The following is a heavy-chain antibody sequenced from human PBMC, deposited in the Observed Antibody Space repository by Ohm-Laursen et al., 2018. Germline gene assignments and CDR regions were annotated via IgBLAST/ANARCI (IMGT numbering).Heavy chain of an antibody. CDR2: ISGSGGST. Sequence: GSLRLSCSASRFTFSSYAMSWVRQAPGKGLEWVSAISGSGGSTYYADSVKGRFTISRDNSKNTLYLQMNSLRAEDTAVYYCAKRPRIAAAGTGEYFQHWGQGTLVTVSS. CDR1: RFTFSSYA. J-gene: IGHJ1*01. V-gene: IGHV3-23*01. CDR3: AKRPRIAAAGTGEYFQH. D-gene: IGHD6-13*01.